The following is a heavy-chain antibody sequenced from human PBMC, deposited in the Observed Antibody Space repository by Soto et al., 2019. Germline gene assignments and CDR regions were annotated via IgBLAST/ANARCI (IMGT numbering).Heavy chain of an antibody. CDR1: GYTFTSYA. J-gene: IGHJ5*02. CDR3: ARGMATITLHWFDP. CDR2: INAGNGNT. D-gene: IGHD5-12*01. Sequence: QVQLVQSGAEVKKPGASVKVSCKASGYTFTSYAMHWVRQAPGQRLEWMGWINAGNGNTKYSQKFQGRVTITRDTSASTAYMELSSLRSEDTAVYYCARGMATITLHWFDPWGQGPLVTVSS. V-gene: IGHV1-3*01.